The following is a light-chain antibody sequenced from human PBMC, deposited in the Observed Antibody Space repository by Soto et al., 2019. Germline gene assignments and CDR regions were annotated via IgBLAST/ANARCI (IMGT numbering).Light chain of an antibody. Sequence: QTVVTQEPSLTVSPGGTVTLTCASSTGAVTSAYYPNWFQQKPGQAPRALIFSTTNKHFWTPARFSGSLLGGKAALTLSGVQPEDEAEYYCLLYYGDALVFGGGTQLTVL. CDR2: STT. V-gene: IGLV7-43*01. CDR3: LLYYGDALV. CDR1: TGAVTSAYY. J-gene: IGLJ3*02.